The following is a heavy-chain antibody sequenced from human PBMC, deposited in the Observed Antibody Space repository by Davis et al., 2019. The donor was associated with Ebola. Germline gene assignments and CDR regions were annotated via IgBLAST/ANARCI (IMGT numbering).Heavy chain of an antibody. J-gene: IGHJ4*02. V-gene: IGHV4-34*01. D-gene: IGHD4-23*01. CDR2: IKHSGSI. CDR3: ARGENGGNPVGY. CDR1: GGSFSGYY. Sequence: SETLSLTCAVYGGSFSGYYWSWIRQPPGKGLEWIGEIKHSGSINYNPSLKSRVTISVDTSKNQFSLKLSSVTAADTAVYYCARGENGGNPVGYWGQGTLVTVSS.